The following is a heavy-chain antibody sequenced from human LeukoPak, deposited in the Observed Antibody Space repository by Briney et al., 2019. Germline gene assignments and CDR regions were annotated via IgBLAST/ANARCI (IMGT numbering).Heavy chain of an antibody. CDR3: ARGVVVAAPCPGY. CDR1: GYTFTGYY. D-gene: IGHD2-15*01. Sequence: ASVKVSCKASGYTFTGYYIHWVRQAPGQGLEWMGWISPNSGDTNYAQKFQGRVTMTRDTSISTAYMEVSRLRSDDTAVYYCARGVVVAAPCPGYWGQGTLVTVSS. J-gene: IGHJ4*02. CDR2: ISPNSGDT. V-gene: IGHV1-2*02.